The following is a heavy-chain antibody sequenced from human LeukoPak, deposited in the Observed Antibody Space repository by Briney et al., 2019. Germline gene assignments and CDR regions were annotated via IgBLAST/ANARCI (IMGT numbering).Heavy chain of an antibody. V-gene: IGHV3-30*18. CDR1: GFTFRHYD. CDR2: ISYDGSNK. Sequence: GGSLRLSCVASGFTFRHYDMSWVRQAPGKGLEWVAVISYDGSNKYYADSVKGRFTISRDNSKNTLYLQMNSLRAEDTAVYYCAKDPPHLYDYVWGSFDYWGQGTLVTVSS. CDR3: AKDPPHLYDYVWGSFDY. D-gene: IGHD3-16*01. J-gene: IGHJ4*02.